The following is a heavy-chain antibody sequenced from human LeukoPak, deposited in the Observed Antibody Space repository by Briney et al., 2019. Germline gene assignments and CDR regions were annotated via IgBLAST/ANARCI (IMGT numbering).Heavy chain of an antibody. D-gene: IGHD2-2*02. CDR3: ARDRYCSTTSCYIHYYYMDV. CDR1: GGSISSGSYY. Sequence: SQTLSLTCTVSGGSISSGSYYWSWIRQPAGKGLEWIGRIYTSGSSNYNPSLKSRVTMSVDTSKNQFSLKLSSVTAADTAVYYCARDRYCSTTSCYIHYYYMDVWGKGTTVTVSS. CDR2: IYTSGSS. J-gene: IGHJ6*03. V-gene: IGHV4-61*02.